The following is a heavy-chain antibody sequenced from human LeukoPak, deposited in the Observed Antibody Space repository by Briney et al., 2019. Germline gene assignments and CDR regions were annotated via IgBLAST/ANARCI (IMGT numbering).Heavy chain of an antibody. CDR2: ISAYNGNT. CDR1: GYTFTSYG. CDR3: AREFPSCGQRREEELDY. J-gene: IGHJ4*02. V-gene: IGHV1-18*01. Sequence: ASVKVSCKASGYTFTSYGISWVRQAPGQGLEWMGCISAYNGNTNYAQKLQGRVTMTTDTSTSTAYMELRSLRSDDTAAYYCAREFPSCGQRREEELDYWGQGTLVTVSS. D-gene: IGHD6-19*01.